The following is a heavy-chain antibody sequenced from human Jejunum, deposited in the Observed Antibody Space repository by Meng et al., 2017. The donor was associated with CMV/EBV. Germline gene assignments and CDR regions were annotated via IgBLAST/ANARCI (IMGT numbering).Heavy chain of an antibody. Sequence: SETLSLTCGFSGGFFSGYYWSWIRQPPGKGLEWIGEINDIGSTNYNPSLKSRVSISVDTSKKQFSLKLTSVTAADTAVYYCARYYLYWGQGTLVTVSS. CDR1: GGFFSGYY. V-gene: IGHV4-34*01. J-gene: IGHJ4*02. D-gene: IGHD3-10*01. CDR3: ARYYLY. CDR2: INDIGST.